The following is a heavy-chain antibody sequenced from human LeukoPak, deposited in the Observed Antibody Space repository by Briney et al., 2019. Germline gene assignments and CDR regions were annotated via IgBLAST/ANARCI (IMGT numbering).Heavy chain of an antibody. Sequence: SETLSLTCAVYGGSFSGYYWSWIRQPPGKGLEWIGEINHSGSTNYNPSLKSRVTISVDTSKNQFSLKLSSVTAADPAVYYCVRGKRGYSSSWYDYWGQGTVVTVSS. CDR1: GGSFSGYY. V-gene: IGHV4-34*01. CDR3: VRGKRGYSSSWYDY. D-gene: IGHD6-13*01. CDR2: INHSGST. J-gene: IGHJ4*02.